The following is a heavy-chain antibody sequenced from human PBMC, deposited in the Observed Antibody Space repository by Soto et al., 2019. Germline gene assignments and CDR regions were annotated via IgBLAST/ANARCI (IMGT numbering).Heavy chain of an antibody. CDR1: RYTFTSYA. CDR2: INAGNGKT. CDR3: ARNPPSDYGDQSGYYYYYYYMDV. V-gene: IGHV1-3*01. D-gene: IGHD4-17*01. Sequence: ASVKVSCKASRYTFTSYAMHWVRQAPGQRLEWMGWINAGNGKTKYSQKFQGRVTITRDTSASTAYMELSSLRSEDTALYYCARNPPSDYGDQSGYYYYYYYMDVWGKGTTVTVSS. J-gene: IGHJ6*03.